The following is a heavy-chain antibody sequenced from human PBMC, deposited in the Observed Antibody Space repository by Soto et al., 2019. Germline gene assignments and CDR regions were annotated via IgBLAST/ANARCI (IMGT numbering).Heavy chain of an antibody. V-gene: IGHV4-59*01. CDR2: ISYSGNT. D-gene: IGHD2-2*01. Sequence: SETLSHTCTVSGGSITSYYWSWVRQPPGKGLEWIGYISYSGNTNYNPSLKSRVTISMDTSKNQFSLKLISVTAADTAVYYCARVRFDCTSTSCFVGGLDYWGQGTPVTVSS. J-gene: IGHJ4*02. CDR3: ARVRFDCTSTSCFVGGLDY. CDR1: GGSITSYY.